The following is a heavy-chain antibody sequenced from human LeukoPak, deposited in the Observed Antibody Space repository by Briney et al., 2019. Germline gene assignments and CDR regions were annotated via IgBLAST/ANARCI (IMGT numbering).Heavy chain of an antibody. CDR2: INWNGGST. CDR3: AKDMAAYYYSSGNIDS. CDR1: GFTFDDYG. D-gene: IGHD3-10*01. Sequence: GGSLRLSCAASGFTFDDYGMSWVRQAPGKGLEWVSGINWNGGSTVYADSVKGRFTISRDNSKNSLYLQMNSLRAEDTALYYCAKDMAAYYYSSGNIDSWGQGTLVTVSS. J-gene: IGHJ4*02. V-gene: IGHV3-20*04.